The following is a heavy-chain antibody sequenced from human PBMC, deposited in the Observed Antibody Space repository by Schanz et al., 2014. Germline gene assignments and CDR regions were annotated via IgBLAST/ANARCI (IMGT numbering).Heavy chain of an antibody. J-gene: IGHJ4*02. V-gene: IGHV3-15*01. D-gene: IGHD3-22*01. Sequence: LLVESGGGLVQPGGSLRLSCAASGFSISDAWMHWVRQAPGKGLEWVGRFKSNVDGGTTDYAAPVKGRFTISRDDSKNTLSLQMNSLKTEDTAVYYCTDGSARWGQGTLVTVSS. CDR1: GFSISDAW. CDR3: TDGSAR. CDR2: FKSNVDGGTT.